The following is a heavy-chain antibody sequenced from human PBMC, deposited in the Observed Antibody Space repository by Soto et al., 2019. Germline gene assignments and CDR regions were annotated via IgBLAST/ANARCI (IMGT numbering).Heavy chain of an antibody. CDR2: ILHTGST. CDR1: GYSFRDADG. CDR3: ARSPRRVDGKWYLDY. J-gene: IGHJ4*02. D-gene: IGHD2-15*01. V-gene: IGHV4-28*01. Sequence: SETLSLTCGFSGYSFRDADGWTWVRQTPGKGLEWIGDILHTGSTDYSPSLRSRVTISIDTSRKEFSLNLTSVTATDTAVYYCARSPRRVDGKWYLDYWGQGVLVTVSS.